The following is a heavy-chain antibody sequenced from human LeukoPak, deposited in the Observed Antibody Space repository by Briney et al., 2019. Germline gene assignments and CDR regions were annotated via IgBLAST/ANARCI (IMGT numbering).Heavy chain of an antibody. D-gene: IGHD3-16*02. Sequence: GGSLRLSCAASGFTVSKSYMHWVRQTPGKGLEWVAGVFWNGVDKGYADSVKGRFTIFRDNAKNSMYLQMNSLRIEDTALYYCSKDISAGGLDVWGPGTPVTVSS. CDR1: GFTVSKSY. V-gene: IGHV3-9*01. CDR3: SKDISAGGLDV. J-gene: IGHJ6*02. CDR2: VFWNGVDK.